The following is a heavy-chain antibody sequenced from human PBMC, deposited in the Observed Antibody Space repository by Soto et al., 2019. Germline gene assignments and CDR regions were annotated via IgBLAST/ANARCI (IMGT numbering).Heavy chain of an antibody. CDR2: ISKSVDST. V-gene: IGHV3-23*01. D-gene: IGHD3-10*01. CDR1: GVTFTSYA. J-gene: IGHJ4*02. CDR3: AKVSFGFYY. Sequence: GGSLRLSCAASGVTFTSYAMTWVRQVPGEGLQWVSSISKSVDSTYYADAVKGRFTTSRDNSKNTLYLQMNSLRAGDTAIYYCAKVSFGFYYWGQGTLVTFSS.